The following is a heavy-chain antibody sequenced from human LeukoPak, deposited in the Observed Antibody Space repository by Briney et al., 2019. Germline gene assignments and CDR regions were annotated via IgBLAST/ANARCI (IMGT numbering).Heavy chain of an antibody. Sequence: PGGSLRLSCAASGFTFSSYSMNWVRQAPGKGLEWVSSISSSSSYIYYADSVKGRFTISRDNAKNSLYLQMNSLRAEDTAVYYCAREMYFPYYYGSGSYYGYWGQGTLVTVSS. CDR1: GFTFSSYS. J-gene: IGHJ4*02. CDR2: ISSSSSYI. CDR3: AREMYFPYYYGSGSYYGY. D-gene: IGHD3-10*01. V-gene: IGHV3-21*01.